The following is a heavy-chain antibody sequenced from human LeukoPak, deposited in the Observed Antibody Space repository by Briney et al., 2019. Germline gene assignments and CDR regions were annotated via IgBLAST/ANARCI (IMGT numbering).Heavy chain of an antibody. V-gene: IGHV3-23*01. CDR1: GFTFSSYT. J-gene: IGHJ4*02. Sequence: GGSLRLSCAASGFTFSSYTMSWVRQAPGKGLEWVSTITTSDGNTYYADSVKGRFTISRDNSKNTLYLQMNRLRAEDTAVYYCARSYQPLLLGLDYWGQGTLVTVSS. CDR3: ARSYQPLLLGLDY. CDR2: ITTSDGNT. D-gene: IGHD2-21*02.